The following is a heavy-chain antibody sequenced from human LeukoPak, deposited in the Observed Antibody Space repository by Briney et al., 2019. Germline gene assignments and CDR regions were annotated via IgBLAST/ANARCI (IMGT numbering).Heavy chain of an antibody. J-gene: IGHJ4*02. V-gene: IGHV3-23*01. CDR2: IGASGGST. Sequence: TGGSLRLSCATSGFTFSSYAMSWVRQAPGKELEWVSGIGASGGSTYYADSVKGRFTISRDNSKNTLYLQMNSLRTEDTAVYYCAKAEGYDILTGLDYWGQGTLVTVSS. CDR3: AKAEGYDILTGLDY. CDR1: GFTFSSYA. D-gene: IGHD3-9*01.